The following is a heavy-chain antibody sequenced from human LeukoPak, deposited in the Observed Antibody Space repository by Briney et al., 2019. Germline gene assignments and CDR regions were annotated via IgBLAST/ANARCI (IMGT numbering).Heavy chain of an antibody. Sequence: PGGSLRLSWAASGFTYSNYWMSWVRQAPEKGPEWVGDIKTDGSDKHYVRSVKGRFAISRDNAKNSLYLQMNSLRPEDTAVYYCARDSLIQYGSGSYWGFDYWGQGILVTVSS. CDR3: ARDSLIQYGSGSYWGFDY. CDR1: GFTYSNYW. D-gene: IGHD3-10*01. CDR2: IKTDGSDK. V-gene: IGHV3-7*03. J-gene: IGHJ4*02.